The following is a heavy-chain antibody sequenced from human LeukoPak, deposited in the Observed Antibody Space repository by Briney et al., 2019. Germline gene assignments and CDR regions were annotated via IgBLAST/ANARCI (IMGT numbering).Heavy chain of an antibody. CDR1: GYTFTNYA. V-gene: IGHV1-3*01. CDR3: ARGTWERSGWYYFDY. J-gene: IGHJ4*02. CDR2: INAGNGNT. Sequence: AAVKVSCKASGYTFTNYAIHWVRQAPGQRSEWMGWINAGNGNTKYLQKLQGRVTITRDTSASAAYMDLSSLRSEDTAVYYCARGTWERSGWYYFDYWGQGTLVTVSS. D-gene: IGHD6-19*01.